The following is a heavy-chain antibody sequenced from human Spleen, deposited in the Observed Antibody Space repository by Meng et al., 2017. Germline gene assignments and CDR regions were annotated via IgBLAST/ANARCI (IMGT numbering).Heavy chain of an antibody. V-gene: IGHV3-30*04. J-gene: IGHJ4*02. D-gene: IGHD4-17*01. CDR3: ARGLGYADYCIDS. CDR2: ISYDGVDN. Sequence: GESLKISCAASGFTFGSYAMHWVRQAPGKGLEWMALISYDGVDNYYAASMKGRLTISRNNSKSPLYLQMDSLRAEDTAVYFCARGLGYADYCIDSWGQGTLVTVSS. CDR1: GFTFGSYA.